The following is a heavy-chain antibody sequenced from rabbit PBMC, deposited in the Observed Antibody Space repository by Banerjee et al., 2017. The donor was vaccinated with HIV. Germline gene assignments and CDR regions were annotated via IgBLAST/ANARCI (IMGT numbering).Heavy chain of an antibody. V-gene: IGHV1S43*01. J-gene: IGHJ4*01. CDR1: GFTLSSYW. CDR2: IYTSSGST. D-gene: IGHD8-1*01. Sequence: QEQLEESGGDLVKPEGSLTLTCTASGFTLSSYWICWVRQAPGKGLELIACIYTSSGSTWYASWVNGRFTISRSTSLNTVDLQMTSLTAADTATYFCVRAGVYAGSSSYTGFDFNLWGQGTLV. CDR3: VRAGVYAGSSSYTGFDFNL.